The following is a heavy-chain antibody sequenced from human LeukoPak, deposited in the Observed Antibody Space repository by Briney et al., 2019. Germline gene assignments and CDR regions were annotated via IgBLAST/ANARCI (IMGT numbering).Heavy chain of an antibody. J-gene: IGHJ4*02. D-gene: IGHD3-9*01. Sequence: GGSLRLSCAASGFTFSSYWMSWVRQAPGKGLEWVANIKQDGSEKYYVDSVKGRFTISRDNAKNSLYLQMNSLRAEDTAVYYCARDAPYYDILTGYLTNPLGYWGQGTLVTVSS. CDR2: IKQDGSEK. CDR3: ARDAPYYDILTGYLTNPLGY. CDR1: GFTFSSYW. V-gene: IGHV3-7*01.